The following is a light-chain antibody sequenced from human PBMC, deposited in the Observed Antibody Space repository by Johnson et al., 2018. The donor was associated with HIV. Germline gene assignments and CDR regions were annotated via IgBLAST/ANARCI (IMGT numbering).Light chain of an antibody. CDR3: GTWDRSRAIGGG. Sequence: QSVLTQPPSVSAAPGQNVTISCSGSSSNIGNNYVSWYQQLPGTAPKLLIFKNNERPSGIPDRFSGSKSGTSATLGITGLQTGAEADYYCGTWDRSRAIGGGFRTGTQVTVL. J-gene: IGLJ1*01. V-gene: IGLV1-51*02. CDR2: KNN. CDR1: SSNIGNNY.